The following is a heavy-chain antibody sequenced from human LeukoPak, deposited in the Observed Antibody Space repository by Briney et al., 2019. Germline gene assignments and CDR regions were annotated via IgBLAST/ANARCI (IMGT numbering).Heavy chain of an antibody. D-gene: IGHD3-16*01. CDR2: IYTSGST. J-gene: IGHJ4*02. V-gene: IGHV4-61*02. CDR3: ARDGGY. CDR1: GGSISSGSYY. Sequence: PSQTLSLTCTVSGGSISSGSYYWSWIRQPAGKGLEWIGRIYTSGSTNYNPSLKSRVTISVDTSKNQFSLKLSSVTAADTAVYYCARDGGYWGQGTLVTDSS.